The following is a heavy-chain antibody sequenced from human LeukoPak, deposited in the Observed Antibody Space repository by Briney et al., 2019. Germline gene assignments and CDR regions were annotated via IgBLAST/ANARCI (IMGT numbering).Heavy chain of an antibody. V-gene: IGHV1-18*01. D-gene: IGHD2-2*02. CDR2: INTYNGNT. CDR3: AGGICSSTSCYRGSWFDP. J-gene: IGHJ5*02. CDR1: GYTFTSYG. Sequence: ASVKVSCKASGYTFTSYGISWVRQAPGQGLEWMGWINTYNGNTNYAQKLQGRVTMTTDTSTTTAYMELRSLRSDDTAVYYCAGGICSSTSCYRGSWFDPWGQGTLVTVSS.